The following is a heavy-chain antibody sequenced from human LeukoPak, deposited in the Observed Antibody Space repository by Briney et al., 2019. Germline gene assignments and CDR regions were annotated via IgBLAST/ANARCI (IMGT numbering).Heavy chain of an antibody. CDR3: AKGSAGYYDTSGYYYVF. J-gene: IGHJ1*01. V-gene: IGHV3-23*01. CDR2: ISGSGGST. Sequence: GGSLRLSCAASGFTFSSSAMSWVRQVPGKGLEWVSAISGSGGSTYYADSVKGRFTISRDNSKNTLYLQMNTLRADDTAVYYCAKGSAGYYDTSGYYYVFWGQGTLVTVSS. D-gene: IGHD3-22*01. CDR1: GFTFSSSA.